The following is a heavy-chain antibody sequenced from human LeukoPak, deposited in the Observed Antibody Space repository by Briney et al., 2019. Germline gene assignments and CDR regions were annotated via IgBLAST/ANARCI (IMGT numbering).Heavy chain of an antibody. Sequence: ASVKVSCKASGYTFTCYGISWVRQAPGQGLEWMGWISAYNGNTNYAQKLQGRVTMTTDTSTSTAYMELRSLRSDDTAVYYCAREGYYGSGSRHYYYMDVWGKGTTVTVSS. CDR2: ISAYNGNT. CDR3: AREGYYGSGSRHYYYMDV. CDR1: GYTFTCYG. V-gene: IGHV1-18*01. J-gene: IGHJ6*03. D-gene: IGHD3-10*01.